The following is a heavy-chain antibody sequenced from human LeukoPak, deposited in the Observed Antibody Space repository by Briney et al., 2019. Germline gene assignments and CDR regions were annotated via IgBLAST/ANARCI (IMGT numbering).Heavy chain of an antibody. D-gene: IGHD6-19*01. CDR1: GGSFSGYY. CDR3: ARVARGGEGIAVAGTVSDY. Sequence: SETLSLTCAVYGGSFSGYYWSWIRQPPGKGLEWIGEINHSGSTNYNPSLKSRVTIPVDTSKNQFSLKLSSVTAADTAVYYCARVARGGEGIAVAGTVSDYWGQGTLVTVSS. CDR2: INHSGST. J-gene: IGHJ4*02. V-gene: IGHV4-34*01.